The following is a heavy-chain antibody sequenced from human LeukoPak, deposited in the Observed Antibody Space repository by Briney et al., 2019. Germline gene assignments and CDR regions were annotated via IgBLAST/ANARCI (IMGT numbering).Heavy chain of an antibody. CDR1: GFTFSNYW. CDR2: IKTDGSEK. J-gene: IGHJ1*01. D-gene: IGHD3-22*01. CDR3: ATYSSLNRREFQY. Sequence: GGSLRLSCEGSGFTFSNYWMGWVRQAPGKGLQWVANIKTDGSEKYYVDSVKGRFTTSRDNAKNSLYLQMNSLRAEDTAVNYCATYSSLNRREFQYWGQGTLLTVSS. V-gene: IGHV3-7*01.